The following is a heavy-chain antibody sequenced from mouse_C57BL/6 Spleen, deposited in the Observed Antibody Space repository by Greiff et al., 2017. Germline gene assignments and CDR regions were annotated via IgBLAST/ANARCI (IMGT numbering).Heavy chain of an antibody. CDR3: ARGGYYYGTLHWYFDV. J-gene: IGHJ1*03. CDR2: IDPSDSYT. D-gene: IGHD1-1*01. CDR1: GYTFTSYW. Sequence: QVQLQQPGAELVRPGTSVKLSCKASGYTFTSYWMHWVKQRPGQGLEWIGVIDPSDSYTNYNQKFKGKATLTVDTSSSTAYRQLSSLTSEDSAVYYCARGGYYYGTLHWYFDVWGTGTTVTVSS. V-gene: IGHV1-59*01.